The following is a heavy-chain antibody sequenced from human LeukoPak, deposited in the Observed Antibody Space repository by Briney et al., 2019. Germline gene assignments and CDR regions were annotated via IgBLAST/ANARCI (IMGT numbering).Heavy chain of an antibody. Sequence: GGSLRLSCAASGFTFSNAWMSWVRQAPGKGLEWVGRIKSKTDGGTTDYAAPVKGRFTISRDDSKNTLYLQMNSLKTEDTAVYYCTTYYYGSGSYPDYWGQGTLVTVSS. CDR1: GFTFSNAW. J-gene: IGHJ4*02. CDR3: TTYYYGSGSYPDY. D-gene: IGHD3-10*01. CDR2: IKSKTDGGTT. V-gene: IGHV3-15*01.